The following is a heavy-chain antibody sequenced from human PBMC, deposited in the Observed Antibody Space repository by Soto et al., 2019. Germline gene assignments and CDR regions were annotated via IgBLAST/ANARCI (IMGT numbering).Heavy chain of an antibody. J-gene: IGHJ5*02. CDR3: AKDQDEPHGWLDP. V-gene: IGHV3-30*18. CDR1: GFTFSSYG. CDR2: ISYDGSNK. Sequence: GGSLRLSCAASGFTFSSYGMHWVRQAPGKGLEWVAVISYDGSNKYYADSVKGRFTISRDNSKNTLYLQMNSLRAEDTAVYYCAKDQDEPHGWLDPWGQGTLVTVSS. D-gene: IGHD2-15*01.